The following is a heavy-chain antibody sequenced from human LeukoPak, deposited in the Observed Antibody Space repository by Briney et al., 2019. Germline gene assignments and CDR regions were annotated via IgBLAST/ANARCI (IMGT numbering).Heavy chain of an antibody. CDR3: ARGDCSGGSYYHSLSDY. CDR2: ISAYNGNT. J-gene: IGHJ4*02. CDR1: GYTFTSYG. D-gene: IGHD2-15*01. V-gene: IGHV1-18*01. Sequence: GASVKVSCKASGYTFTSYGISWVRQAPGQGLEWMGWISAYNGNTNYAQKLQGRVTMTTDTSTSTAYMELRSLRSDDTAVYYCARGDCSGGSYYHSLSDYWGQGTLVTVSS.